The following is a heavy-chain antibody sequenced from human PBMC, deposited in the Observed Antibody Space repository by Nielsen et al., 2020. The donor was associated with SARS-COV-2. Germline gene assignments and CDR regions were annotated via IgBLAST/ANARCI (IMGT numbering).Heavy chain of an antibody. J-gene: IGHJ6*02. CDR2: ISGGGATI. Sequence: GESLKISCVASGFSFNTYSMNWVRQAPGKGLEWVSYISGGGATIYYADSVKGRFTISRDNVKNSLYLQLSSLSAEDTAVYYCAKPITSSWYMDYYYAMDVWGQGTSVTVSS. CDR1: GFSFNTYS. D-gene: IGHD6-13*01. V-gene: IGHV3-48*01. CDR3: AKPITSSWYMDYYYAMDV.